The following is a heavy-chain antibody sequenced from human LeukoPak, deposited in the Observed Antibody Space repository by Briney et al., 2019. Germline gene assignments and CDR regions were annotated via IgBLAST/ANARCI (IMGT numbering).Heavy chain of an antibody. V-gene: IGHV3-15*01. CDR1: GFTFSNAC. J-gene: IGHJ4*02. D-gene: IGHD2-21*01. Sequence: PAGSLSLSCAASGFTFSNACMSWVRQAPGKGLEWVGRIKSKTDGGTTDYAAPVKGRFTISRDDSKTTLYLQMNSLKTEDTAVYYCTTENAYCGGDCFDYWGQGTLVTVSS. CDR3: TTENAYCGGDCFDY. CDR2: IKSKTDGGTT.